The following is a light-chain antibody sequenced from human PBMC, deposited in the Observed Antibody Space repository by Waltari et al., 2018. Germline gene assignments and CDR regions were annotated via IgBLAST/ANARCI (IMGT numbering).Light chain of an antibody. J-gene: IGKJ1*01. CDR1: QSASRA. CDR3: QHYVRLPAT. V-gene: IGKV3-20*01. Sequence: IVLTQSPRSLSSSPGERATLSCRASQSASRALAWDQQKPGQAPRLLIIGASNRATGIPDRFSGSGSETDFSLTISRLEPEDFAVYYCQHYVRLPATFGRGTKVEIK. CDR2: GAS.